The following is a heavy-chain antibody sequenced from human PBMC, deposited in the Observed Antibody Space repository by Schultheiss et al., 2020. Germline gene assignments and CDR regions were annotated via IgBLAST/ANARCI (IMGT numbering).Heavy chain of an antibody. V-gene: IGHV3-11*06. J-gene: IGHJ3*02. Sequence: GGSLRLSCAASGFTFSDYYMSWIRQAPGKGLEWVSYISSSSSYTNYADSVKGRFTISRDNAKNSLYLQMNSLRAEDTAVYYCARVALHDSSGSLAGGAFDIWGQGTMVTV. CDR3: ARVALHDSSGSLAGGAFDI. CDR1: GFTFSDYY. D-gene: IGHD3-22*01. CDR2: ISSSSSYT.